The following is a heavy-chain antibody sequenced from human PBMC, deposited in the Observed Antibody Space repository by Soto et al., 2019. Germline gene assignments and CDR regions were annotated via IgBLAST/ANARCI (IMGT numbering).Heavy chain of an antibody. CDR3: ARGRRSLYASNPFDAFDI. J-gene: IGHJ3*02. Sequence: PSQTLSLTCAISGDSVSSNSAAWNWIRQSPSRGLEWLGRTYYRSKWYNDYAVSVKSRITINPDTSKNQFSLQLNSVTPEDTAVYYCARGRRSLYASNPFDAFDIWRQGPMVT. CDR2: TYYRSKWYN. V-gene: IGHV6-1*01. D-gene: IGHD2-8*01. CDR1: GDSVSSNSAA.